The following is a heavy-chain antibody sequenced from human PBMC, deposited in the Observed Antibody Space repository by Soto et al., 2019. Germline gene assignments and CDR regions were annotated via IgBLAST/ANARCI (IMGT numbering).Heavy chain of an antibody. D-gene: IGHD1-1*01. V-gene: IGHV1-3*01. CDR3: ARDAGGRPSRFTWFDP. CDR1: GYTFTSYA. J-gene: IGHJ5*02. CDR2: INAGNGNT. Sequence: ASVKVSCKVSGYTFTSYAMHWVRHAPGQRLEWMGWINAGNGNTKYSQKFQGRVTITRDTSASTAYMELSSLRSEDTAVYYCARDAGGRPSRFTWFDPWGHGTLVTVSS.